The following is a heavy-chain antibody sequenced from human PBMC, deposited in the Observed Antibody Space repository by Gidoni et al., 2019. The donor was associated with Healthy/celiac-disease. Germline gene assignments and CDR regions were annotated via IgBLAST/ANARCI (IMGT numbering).Heavy chain of an antibody. CDR2: IKQDGSDK. V-gene: IGHV3-7*04. CDR1: GFTFSSYW. J-gene: IGHJ4*02. D-gene: IGHD3-9*01. CDR3: ARDTGDYDILTGWDQPGGFDY. Sequence: EVQLVESGGGLVQPGGSLRLSCEASGFTFSSYWMRWVRQAPGKGLEWVANIKQDGSDKYYVDSVKGRFTISRDNAKNSLYLQMNSLRAEDTAVYYCARDTGDYDILTGWDQPGGFDYWGQGTLVTVSS.